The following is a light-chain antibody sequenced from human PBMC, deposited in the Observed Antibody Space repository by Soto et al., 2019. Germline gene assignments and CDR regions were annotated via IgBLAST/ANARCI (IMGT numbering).Light chain of an antibody. CDR2: DAS. J-gene: IGKJ5*01. CDR1: QTISSW. V-gene: IGKV1-5*01. CDR3: QQYNTYST. Sequence: DIQMTQSPSTLSVSVGDRVTITCRASQTISSWLAWYQQKPGKAPQALIYDASSLKSGVPSRFSGNGSGTEFTLTISSLQPDDFATYYCQQYNTYSTFGQGTRLEIK.